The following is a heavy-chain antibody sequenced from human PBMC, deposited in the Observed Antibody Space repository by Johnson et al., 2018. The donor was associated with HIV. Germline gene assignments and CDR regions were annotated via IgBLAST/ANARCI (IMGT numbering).Heavy chain of an antibody. V-gene: IGHV3-66*01. D-gene: IGHD5-24*01. CDR1: EFTFGDYD. J-gene: IGHJ3*02. CDR2: IYSGGST. CDR3: ARWSRDGYNYLNDDFDI. Sequence: VQLVESGGGVVRPGESLGLSCAASEFTFGDYDMAWVRVAPGKGLEWVSLIYSGGSTYYADSVKGRFTISRDNSKNTLYLQMNSLRAEDTAVYYCARWSRDGYNYLNDDFDIWGQGTMVTVSS.